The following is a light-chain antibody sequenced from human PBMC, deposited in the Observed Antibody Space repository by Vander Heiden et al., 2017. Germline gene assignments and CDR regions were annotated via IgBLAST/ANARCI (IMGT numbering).Light chain of an antibody. Sequence: QSALTQPPSAYGSPGQSVTISCTGPSSDVGGYNHVSWYQQHPGKAPKLMSYEVIKRPSGVPDRFSGSKSGSTASLTVSGLQAEDEADYHCSSITGGNNLVFGGGTKLTVL. CDR1: SSDVGGYNH. J-gene: IGLJ2*01. V-gene: IGLV2-8*01. CDR3: SSITGGNNLV. CDR2: EVI.